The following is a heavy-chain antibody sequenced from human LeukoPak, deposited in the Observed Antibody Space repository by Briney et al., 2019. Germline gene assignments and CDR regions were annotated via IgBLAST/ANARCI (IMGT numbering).Heavy chain of an antibody. CDR2: ISYDGSNK. J-gene: IGHJ4*02. CDR1: GFTFNTYS. CDR3: AKKSLWFGEIDY. V-gene: IGHV3-30*18. Sequence: GGSLRLSCEASGFTFNTYSMNWVRQAPGKGLEWVAVISYDGSNKYYADSVKGRFTISRDNSNNTLYLQMNSLRAEDTAVYYCAKKSLWFGEIDYWGQGTLVTVSS. D-gene: IGHD3-10*01.